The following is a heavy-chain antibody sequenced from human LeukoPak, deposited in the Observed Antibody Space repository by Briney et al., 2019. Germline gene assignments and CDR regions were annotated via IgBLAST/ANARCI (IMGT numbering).Heavy chain of an antibody. CDR2: IYHSGST. D-gene: IGHD3-16*01. Sequence: SETLSLTCTVSGYSISSGYYWGWIRQPPGKGLEWIGSIYHSGSTYYNPSLRSRVTISVDTSKNQFSLKLSSVTAADTAVYYCAMYRVRLGELCYWGQGTLVTVSS. V-gene: IGHV4-38-2*02. CDR3: AMYRVRLGELCY. J-gene: IGHJ4*02. CDR1: GYSISSGYY.